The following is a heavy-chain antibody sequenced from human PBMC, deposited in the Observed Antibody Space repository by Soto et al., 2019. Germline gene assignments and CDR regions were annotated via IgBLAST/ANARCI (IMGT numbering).Heavy chain of an antibody. V-gene: IGHV3-23*01. Sequence: GESLKISCAASGFTFSSYAMSWVRQAPGKGLEWVSAISGSGGSTYYADSVKGRFTISRDNSKNTLYLQMNSLRAEDTAVYYCAKEALVGATPYYGMDVWGQGTTVTVSS. CDR2: ISGSGGST. CDR1: GFTFSSYA. D-gene: IGHD1-26*01. J-gene: IGHJ6*02. CDR3: AKEALVGATPYYGMDV.